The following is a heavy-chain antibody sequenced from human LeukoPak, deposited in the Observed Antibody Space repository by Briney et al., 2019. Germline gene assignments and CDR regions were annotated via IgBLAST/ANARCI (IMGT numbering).Heavy chain of an antibody. Sequence: GESLKISSKGSGYTFTSYWIGWVGQTPGEGLEWMGIIYPGDSDTRNSPSFQGQVSISVDKSATTAYLQWSSLKASDSAMYYCARHYGRYCSSNSCPFDYWGQGTLVTVSS. CDR2: IYPGDSDT. V-gene: IGHV5-51*01. J-gene: IGHJ4*02. D-gene: IGHD2-2*01. CDR1: GYTFTSYW. CDR3: ARHYGRYCSSNSCPFDY.